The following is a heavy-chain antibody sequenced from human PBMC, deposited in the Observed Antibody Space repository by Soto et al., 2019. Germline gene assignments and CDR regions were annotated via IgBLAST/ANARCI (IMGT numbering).Heavy chain of an antibody. CDR2: TYPGDSDT. CDR1: GYSFTSYW. Sequence: PGESLKISCKGSGYSFTSYWIGWVRQMPGKGLEWMGITYPGDSDTRYSPSFQGQVTISADKSISTAYLQWSSLKASDTAMYYCARYSSSLFYYYYGMDVWGQGTTVTVSS. CDR3: ARYSSSLFYYYYGMDV. D-gene: IGHD6-13*01. J-gene: IGHJ6*02. V-gene: IGHV5-51*01.